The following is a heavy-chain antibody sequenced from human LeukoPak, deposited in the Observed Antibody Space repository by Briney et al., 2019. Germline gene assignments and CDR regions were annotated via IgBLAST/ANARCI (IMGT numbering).Heavy chain of an antibody. J-gene: IGHJ4*02. D-gene: IGHD2-2*01. CDR3: HVVVPAANFDY. Sequence: GGSLRLSCAASGFTVSSNYMSWVRQAPGKGLEWVSVIYSGGSTYYADSVKGRFTISRDDSKNTLYLQMNSLRAEDTAVYYCHVVVPAANFDYWGQGTLVTVSS. CDR1: GFTVSSNY. CDR2: IYSGGST. V-gene: IGHV3-66*01.